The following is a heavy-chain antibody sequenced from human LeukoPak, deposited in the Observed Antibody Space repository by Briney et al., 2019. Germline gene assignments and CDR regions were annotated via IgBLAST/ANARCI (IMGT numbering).Heavy chain of an antibody. Sequence: SETLSLTCTVSGYSITSGYYWGWIRQPPGKGLEWIGSIYHTGSTYYNPSLKSRVTISLDTSKNQFSLKLNSVTAADTAVYYCASDADTAMVTYFDYWGQGTLVTVSS. CDR2: IYHTGST. CDR3: ASDADTAMVTYFDY. J-gene: IGHJ4*02. D-gene: IGHD5-18*01. V-gene: IGHV4-38-2*02. CDR1: GYSITSGYY.